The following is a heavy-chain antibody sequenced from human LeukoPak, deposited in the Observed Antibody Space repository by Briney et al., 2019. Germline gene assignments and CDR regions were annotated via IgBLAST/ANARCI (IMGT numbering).Heavy chain of an antibody. CDR2: IYYSGST. V-gene: IGHV4-31*03. D-gene: IGHD2-15*01. CDR3: ARTKLGYCSGGSCYPNWFDP. J-gene: IGHJ5*02. CDR1: GGSISSGGYY. Sequence: PSQTLSLTCTVSGGSISSGGYYWSWIRQRPGKGLEWIGYIYYSGSTYYNPSLKSRVTISVDTSKNQFSLKLSSVTAADTAVYYCARTKLGYCSGGSCYPNWFDPWGQGTLVTVSS.